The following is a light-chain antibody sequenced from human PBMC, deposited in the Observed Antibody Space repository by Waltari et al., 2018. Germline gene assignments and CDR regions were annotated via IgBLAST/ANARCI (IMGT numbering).Light chain of an antibody. Sequence: EIVLTQSPATLSLSPGDTATLSCRASQSVSSYLAWYQQKPGQAPRLLIYDASNRATGIPARFSGSGSGTDFTLTISSLEPEDFAVYYCQQRSNWPQVTFGPGTKVDIK. V-gene: IGKV3-11*01. CDR3: QQRSNWPQVT. J-gene: IGKJ3*01. CDR1: QSVSSY. CDR2: DAS.